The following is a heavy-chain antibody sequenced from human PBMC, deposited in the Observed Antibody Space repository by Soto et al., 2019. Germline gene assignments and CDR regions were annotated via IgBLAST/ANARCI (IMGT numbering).Heavy chain of an antibody. J-gene: IGHJ4*02. CDR3: ARDSGYSFDY. V-gene: IGHV3-48*04. D-gene: IGHD5-12*01. CDR2: IGGTI. CDR1: VFTFTSYT. Sequence: WYRRLFCSASVFTFTSYTMNWVRQAPGKGLEWVSYIGGTISYADSVKGRFTISRDNAKNSLDLQMNSLRVEDTAVYYCARDSGYSFDYWGQGP.